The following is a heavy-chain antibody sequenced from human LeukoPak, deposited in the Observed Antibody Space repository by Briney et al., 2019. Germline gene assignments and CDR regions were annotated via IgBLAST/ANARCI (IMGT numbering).Heavy chain of an antibody. CDR1: GFTFSSYS. Sequence: KPGGSLRLSCAASGFTFSSYSMNWVRQAPGKGLEWVSSISSSSSYIYYADSVKGRFTISRNNAKNSLYLQMNSLRAADTAVYYCARGAEWGYYYYMDVWGKGTTVTVSS. CDR2: ISSSSSYI. J-gene: IGHJ6*03. V-gene: IGHV3-21*01. D-gene: IGHD3-3*01. CDR3: ARGAEWGYYYYMDV.